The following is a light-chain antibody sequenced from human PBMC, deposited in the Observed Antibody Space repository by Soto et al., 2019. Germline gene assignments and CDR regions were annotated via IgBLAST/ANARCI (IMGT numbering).Light chain of an antibody. CDR3: CSYAHTSRV. V-gene: IGLV2-11*01. CDR1: SGDIGAYNY. Sequence: QSALTQPRSVSGSPGQSVTFSCTGTSGDIGAYNYVSWYQFHPGKAPKMIIYDVNKRPSGVPDRFSGSKSGNTASLTISWLQAEHEADYYCCSYAHTSRVFGGGTKLTVL. J-gene: IGLJ3*02. CDR2: DVN.